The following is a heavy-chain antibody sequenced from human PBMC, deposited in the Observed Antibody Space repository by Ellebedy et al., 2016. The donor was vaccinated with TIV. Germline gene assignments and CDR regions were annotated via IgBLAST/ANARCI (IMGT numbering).Heavy chain of an antibody. V-gene: IGHV1-2*02. Sequence: AASVKVSCKASGYTFTGYYMHWVRQAPGQGLEWMGWINPNSGGTNYAQKFQGRVTMTRDTFISTAYMELSRLRSDDTAVYYCARDRDTVTTAGNFDYWGQGTLVTVSS. CDR3: ARDRDTVTTAGNFDY. CDR1: GYTFTGYY. CDR2: INPNSGGT. D-gene: IGHD4-17*01. J-gene: IGHJ4*02.